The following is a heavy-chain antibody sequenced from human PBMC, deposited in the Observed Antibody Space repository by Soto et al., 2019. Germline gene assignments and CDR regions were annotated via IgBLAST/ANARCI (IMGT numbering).Heavy chain of an antibody. V-gene: IGHV4-59*01. D-gene: IGHD2-15*01. CDR1: GGSISSYY. Sequence: SETLSLTCTVSGGSISSYYWSWIRQPPGKGLEWIGYIYYSGSTNYNPSLKSRVTISVDTSKNQFSLKLSSVTAADTAVYYCGRVMGQCSGGSCYPLHNWFDPWGQGTLVTVSS. J-gene: IGHJ5*02. CDR2: IYYSGST. CDR3: GRVMGQCSGGSCYPLHNWFDP.